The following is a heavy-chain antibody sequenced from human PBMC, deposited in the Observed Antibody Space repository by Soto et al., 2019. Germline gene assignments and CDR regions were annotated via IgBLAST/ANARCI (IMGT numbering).Heavy chain of an antibody. D-gene: IGHD1-26*01. CDR3: ARDHRIVGAITRDY. Sequence: ASVKVSCKAPAVTFTSYFMHWVRQAPGHGLEWIGVINPNGGSTKFAQTFQGRVTMTGDTSTSTVYMELRSLRSDDTAVYYCARDHRIVGAITRDYWGQGNLVTVAS. V-gene: IGHV1-46*01. J-gene: IGHJ4*02. CDR2: INPNGGST. CDR1: AVTFTSYF.